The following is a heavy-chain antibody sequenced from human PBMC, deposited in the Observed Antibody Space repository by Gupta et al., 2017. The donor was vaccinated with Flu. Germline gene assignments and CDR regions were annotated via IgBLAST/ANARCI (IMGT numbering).Heavy chain of an antibody. J-gene: IGHJ6*03. CDR3: ARVAMAYYYYIDV. V-gene: IGHV4-31*02. Sequence: RSGIYYWTWIRQHPEKGLEWIGYIFHRGSTYYNPSLQSRVVISVDTSNNQFSLRLDSVTAADTAVYYCARVAMAYYYYIDVWGTGTPVTVSS. CDR1: RSGIYY. CDR2: IFHRGST.